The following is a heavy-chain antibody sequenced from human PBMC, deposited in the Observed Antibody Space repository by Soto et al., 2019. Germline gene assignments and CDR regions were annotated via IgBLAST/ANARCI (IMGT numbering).Heavy chain of an antibody. J-gene: IGHJ6*02. V-gene: IGHV4-39*01. D-gene: IGHD2-2*01. Sequence: SETLSLTCPVSGGSISSSSYYWGWIRQPPGKGLEWIGSIYYSGSTYYNPTLKSRVTISVDTSKNQFSLKLSSVTAADTAVYYCARLGIVVVPAATPEYYYYGMDVWGQGTTVTVSS. CDR1: GGSISSSSYY. CDR2: IYYSGST. CDR3: ARLGIVVVPAATPEYYYYGMDV.